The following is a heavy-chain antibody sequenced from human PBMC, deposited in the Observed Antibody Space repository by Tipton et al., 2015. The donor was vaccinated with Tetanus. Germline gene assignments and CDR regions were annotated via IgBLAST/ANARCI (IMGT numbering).Heavy chain of an antibody. V-gene: IGHV3-15*01. CDR2: IKSKTDGATT. CDR3: LNDVVVGPTIHYFDI. Sequence: SLRLSCAASGFTFSHAWMSWVRQAPGKGLEWVGRIKSKTDGATTDYAVPVKGRFTISRDDSKNTLYLQMNSLKTEDTAVYYCLNDVVVGPTIHYFDIWGQGTMVTVSS. D-gene: IGHD2-2*01. J-gene: IGHJ3*02. CDR1: GFTFSHAW.